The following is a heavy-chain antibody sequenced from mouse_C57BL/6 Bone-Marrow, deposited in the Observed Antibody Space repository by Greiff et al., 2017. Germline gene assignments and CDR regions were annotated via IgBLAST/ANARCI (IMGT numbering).Heavy chain of an antibody. CDR1: GYTFTSYW. Sequence: QVQLKQPGAELVRPGSSVKLSCKASGYTFTSYWMHWVKQRPIQGLEWIGNIDPSDSETHYNQKFKDKATLTVDKSSSTAYMQLSSLTSEDSAVYYCARRGTFYYDYPFAYWGQGTLVTVSA. V-gene: IGHV1-52*01. D-gene: IGHD2-4*01. J-gene: IGHJ3*01. CDR2: IDPSDSET. CDR3: ARRGTFYYDYPFAY.